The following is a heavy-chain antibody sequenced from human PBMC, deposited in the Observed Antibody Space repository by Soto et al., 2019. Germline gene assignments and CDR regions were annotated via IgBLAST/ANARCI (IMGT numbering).Heavy chain of an antibody. CDR1: GDTLNTFINYG. V-gene: IGHV1-69*05. CDR2: IIPVFGTA. Sequence: QVQLVQSGAEVKKPGSSVKVSCKASGDTLNTFINYGITWVRQAPGQGLEWMGGIIPVFGTANYAQKFQGRVTICPDETTRTAYMELSTLGSEDTAVYYCARGAAKKIVVVMYDAFEIWGQGPMVNVSS. CDR3: ARGAAKKIVVVMYDAFEI. J-gene: IGHJ3*02. D-gene: IGHD3-22*01.